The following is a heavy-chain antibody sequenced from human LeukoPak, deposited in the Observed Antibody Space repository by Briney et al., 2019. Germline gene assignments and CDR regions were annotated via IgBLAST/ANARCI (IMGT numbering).Heavy chain of an antibody. CDR2: IYPRDGST. D-gene: IGHD3-16*02. CDR1: GYTFTSNY. CDR3: ARAHGRLRLGELSSWFDP. J-gene: IGHJ5*02. V-gene: IGHV1-46*01. Sequence: ASVKVSCKASGYTFTSNYIHWVRQAPGQGLEWMGMIYPRDGSTSYAQKFQGRVTVTRDTSTSTVHMELSGLRSEDTAVYYCARAHGRLRLGELSSWFDPWGQGTLVTVSS.